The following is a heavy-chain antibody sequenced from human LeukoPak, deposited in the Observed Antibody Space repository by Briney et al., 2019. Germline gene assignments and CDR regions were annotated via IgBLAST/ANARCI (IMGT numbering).Heavy chain of an antibody. Sequence: GGSLRLSCAASGFTFSSYAMSWVRQAPGKGLEWVSAISGSGGSTYYADPVRGRFTISRDNSKNTLYLQMNSLRAEDTALYYCAREGLERIFHFDYWGQGTLVTVSS. CDR3: AREGLERIFHFDY. V-gene: IGHV3-23*01. CDR1: GFTFSSYA. CDR2: ISGSGGST. D-gene: IGHD1-1*01. J-gene: IGHJ4*02.